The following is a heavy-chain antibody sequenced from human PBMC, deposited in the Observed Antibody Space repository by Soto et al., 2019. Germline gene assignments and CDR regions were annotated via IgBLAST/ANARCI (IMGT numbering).Heavy chain of an antibody. Sequence: QVQLQQWGAGLLKPSETLSLTCAVYGGSFSGYYWSWIRQPPGKGLEWIGEINHSGTTNYNPSLKSRVTMSVDTTKNQFSLKLSSVTAADTAVYYCARGMAVAGHYFDSWGQGTLVTVSS. D-gene: IGHD6-19*01. J-gene: IGHJ4*02. CDR2: INHSGTT. V-gene: IGHV4-34*01. CDR3: ARGMAVAGHYFDS. CDR1: GGSFSGYY.